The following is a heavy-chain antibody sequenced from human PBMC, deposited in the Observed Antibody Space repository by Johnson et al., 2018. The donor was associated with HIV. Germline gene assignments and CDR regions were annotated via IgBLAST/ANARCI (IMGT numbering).Heavy chain of an antibody. CDR3: ARGARRITMIVMVNKAFDI. CDR1: GFTVSSNY. D-gene: IGHD3-22*01. CDR2: IYSGGST. V-gene: IGHV3-66*02. J-gene: IGHJ3*02. Sequence: VQLVESGGGLVQPGGSLRLSCAASGFTVSSNYMSWVRQAPGTGLEWVSVIYSGGSTYYADPVKGRFTISRDNSKNTLYLQMNSLRAEDTAVYYCARGARRITMIVMVNKAFDIWGQGTMVTVSS.